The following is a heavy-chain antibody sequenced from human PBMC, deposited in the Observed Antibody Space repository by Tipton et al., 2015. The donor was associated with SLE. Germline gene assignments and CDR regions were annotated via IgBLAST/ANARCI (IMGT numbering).Heavy chain of an antibody. J-gene: IGHJ4*02. V-gene: IGHV1-18*01. CDR2: TIFYTGGT. CDR3: ARRRAHRCYFDY. CDR1: GYTFTSYG. Sequence: QLVQSGAEVKKPGASVKVSCKASGYTFTSYGISWVRQAPGQGLEWIGTIFYTGGTHYSPSLESRLTISLDASNNLLSLKLKSVTAADTAVYYCARRRAHRCYFDYWGQGTLVTVSS.